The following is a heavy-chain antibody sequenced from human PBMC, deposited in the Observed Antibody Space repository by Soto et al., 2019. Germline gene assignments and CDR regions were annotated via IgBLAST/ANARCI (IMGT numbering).Heavy chain of an antibody. D-gene: IGHD3-22*01. CDR3: TKVRLIVVVIPIDY. J-gene: IGHJ4*02. CDR1: GLTFSSYA. V-gene: IGHV3-23*01. CDR2: ISGSGGST. Sequence: GGSLRLSCAASGLTFSSYAMSWVRQAPGKGLEWVSAISGSGGSTYYADSVKGRFTISRDNSKNTLYLQMNSLRAEDTAVYYCTKVRLIVVVIPIDYWGQGTLVTGS.